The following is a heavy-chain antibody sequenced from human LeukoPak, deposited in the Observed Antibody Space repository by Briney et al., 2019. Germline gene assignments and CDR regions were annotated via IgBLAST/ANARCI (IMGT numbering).Heavy chain of an antibody. V-gene: IGHV3-48*02. J-gene: IGHJ4*02. CDR3: ARETPAYD. CDR1: GFTFSSYN. CDR2: ISGSSSTI. D-gene: IGHD2-8*01. Sequence: GGSLRLSCAPSGFTFSSYNMNWVRQAPGKGLEWLSYISGSSSTIYYADSVKGRFTISRDNAKNSLYLQMNSLRDEDTAVYYCARETPAYDWGQGTLVTVSS.